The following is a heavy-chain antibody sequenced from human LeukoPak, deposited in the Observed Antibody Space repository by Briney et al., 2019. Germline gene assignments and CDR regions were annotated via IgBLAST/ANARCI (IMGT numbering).Heavy chain of an antibody. D-gene: IGHD6-13*01. J-gene: IGHJ5*02. CDR2: INPSGGYT. Sequence: ASVNVSCKASGYTFTGYYMHWVRQAPGQGLEWMGLINPSGGYTSYAQRFQGRVTMTRDTSTSTVYMELSSLRSEDTAVYYCARARGSNWYGDCFDPWGQGTLVTVSS. CDR1: GYTFTGYY. V-gene: IGHV1-46*01. CDR3: ARARGSNWYGDCFDP.